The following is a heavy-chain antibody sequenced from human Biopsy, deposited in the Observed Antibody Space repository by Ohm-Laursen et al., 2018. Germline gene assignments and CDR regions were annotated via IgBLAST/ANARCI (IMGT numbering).Heavy chain of an antibody. CDR1: GGSVDDYF. D-gene: IGHD6-19*01. Sequence: GTLSLTCSVSGGSVDDYFWNWIRQPAGKGLEWIGRIYSTGRSSAYHPSFQSRVTMSLDTSNKQFSLKLTSVTAADTAVYYCARTPGVAVAGRFFDLWGRGTLVTISS. V-gene: IGHV4-4*07. J-gene: IGHJ2*01. CDR2: IYSTGRSS. CDR3: ARTPGVAVAGRFFDL.